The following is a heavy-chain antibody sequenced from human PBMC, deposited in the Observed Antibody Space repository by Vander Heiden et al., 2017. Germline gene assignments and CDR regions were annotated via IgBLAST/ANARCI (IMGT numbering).Heavy chain of an antibody. D-gene: IGHD6-13*01. CDR3: AKGARIAAGAIDY. CDR2: ISWNSGSI. J-gene: IGHJ4*02. CDR1: GFRFDDYA. Sequence: EVQVVESGGGLVQPGPSLRLSCEASGFRFDDYAMHWVRQAPGKGLEWVSGISWNSGSIGYADSMKGRFTISRDNAKNSLYLQMNSLRAEDTALYYCAKGARIAAGAIDYWGQGTLVTVSS. V-gene: IGHV3-9*01.